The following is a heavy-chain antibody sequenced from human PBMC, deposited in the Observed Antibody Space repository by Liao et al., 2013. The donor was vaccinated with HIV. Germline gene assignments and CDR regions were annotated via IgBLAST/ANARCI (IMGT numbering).Heavy chain of an antibody. Sequence: QLQLQESGPGLLKPSETLSLTCTVSGGSMSSGSYYWGWIRQPPGKGLEWIGSIYYSESTYYNPSLKSRVTISIDTSKNQFSLRLSPVTAADTAVYFCARSEGDWGGGPFDYWGQGTLVTVSS. CDR3: ARSEGDWGGGPFDY. J-gene: IGHJ4*02. CDR1: GGSMSSGSYY. V-gene: IGHV4-39*07. CDR2: IYYSEST. D-gene: IGHD3/OR15-3a*01.